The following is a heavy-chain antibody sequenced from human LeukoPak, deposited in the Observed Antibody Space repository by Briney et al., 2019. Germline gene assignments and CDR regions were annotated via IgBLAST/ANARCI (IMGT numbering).Heavy chain of an antibody. Sequence: ASVKVSCKASGYTFIAYYLYWVRQAPGQGFEWMGWTDPKNGATNYAPKFQGRVTMTRDTSISTAYMELSRLRLDDTAIYYCARDISLFASAGPWFDPWGQGTLVAVSS. J-gene: IGHJ5*02. CDR1: GYTFIAYY. D-gene: IGHD6-13*01. CDR3: ARDISLFASAGPWFDP. V-gene: IGHV1-2*02. CDR2: TDPKNGAT.